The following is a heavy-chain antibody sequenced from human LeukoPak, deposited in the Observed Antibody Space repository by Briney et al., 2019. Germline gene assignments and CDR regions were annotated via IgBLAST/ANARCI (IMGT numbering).Heavy chain of an antibody. J-gene: IGHJ3*02. CDR1: GFTFSSHE. V-gene: IGHV3-48*03. Sequence: PGGSLRLSCAASGFTFSSHEMNWVRQAPGQGLEWVSYISSSGSTIYYADSVKGRFTISRDNSKNTLYLQMNSLRAEDTAVYYCAREAREDEIWGQGTMVTVSS. CDR2: ISSSGSTI. CDR3: AREAREDEI.